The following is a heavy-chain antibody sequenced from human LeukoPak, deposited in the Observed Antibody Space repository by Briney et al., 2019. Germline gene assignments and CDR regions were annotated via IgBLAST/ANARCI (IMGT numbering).Heavy chain of an antibody. D-gene: IGHD3-22*01. CDR2: ISSSITYI. CDR1: GVTLRIYS. J-gene: IGHJ3*02. Sequence: GGSLRLSRAASGVTLRIYSMSWVRQAPGKGLEGVSSISSSITYIYSADSVTGRFTISRDNAKNSLYLQMNSLRAEDTAVYYCARVGYYYDSSTYSDGFDMWGQGTMVTVSS. CDR3: ARVGYYYDSSTYSDGFDM. V-gene: IGHV3-21*01.